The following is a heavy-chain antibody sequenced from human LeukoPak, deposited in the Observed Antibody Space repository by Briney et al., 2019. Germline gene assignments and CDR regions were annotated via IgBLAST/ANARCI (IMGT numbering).Heavy chain of an antibody. CDR3: AKTYGSSGYYKGYFDS. Sequence: GGSLRLSCAASGFIFSSYAMNWVRQAPGKGLEWVSAISDSSASTYYADSVKGRFTISRDNSKNTLYLQMNSLRAEDTAVYYCAKTYGSSGYYKGYFDSWGQGTLVTVSS. CDR2: ISDSSAST. D-gene: IGHD3-22*01. V-gene: IGHV3-23*01. CDR1: GFIFSSYA. J-gene: IGHJ4*02.